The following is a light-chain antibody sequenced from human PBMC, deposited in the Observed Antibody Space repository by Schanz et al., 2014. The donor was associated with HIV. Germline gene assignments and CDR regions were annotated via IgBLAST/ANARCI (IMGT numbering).Light chain of an antibody. J-gene: IGLJ2*01. CDR2: GNS. CDR1: RSNIGAGSD. Sequence: QSVLTQPPSVSGAPGQRVTISCTGRRSNIGAGSDVHWYQQLPGTAPKLLIYGNSNRPSGVPDRFSGSKSGTSASLAITGLQAEDEADYYCQSYDSSLSAVAFGGGTKLTVL. V-gene: IGLV1-40*01. CDR3: QSYDSSLSAVA.